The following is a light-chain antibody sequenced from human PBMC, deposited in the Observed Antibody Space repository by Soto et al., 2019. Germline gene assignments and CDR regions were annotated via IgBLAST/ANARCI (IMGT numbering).Light chain of an antibody. CDR1: SSNIGNNY. Sequence: QSVLTQPPSVSAAPGLTVTISCSGSSSNIGNNYVSWYQQLPGTAPKLLIYDNNKRPSGIPDRFSGSKSGTSGTLDITGLQTGDEADYYCATWDYSLTGEVFGGGTQLTVL. V-gene: IGLV1-51*01. CDR2: DNN. J-gene: IGLJ2*01. CDR3: ATWDYSLTGEV.